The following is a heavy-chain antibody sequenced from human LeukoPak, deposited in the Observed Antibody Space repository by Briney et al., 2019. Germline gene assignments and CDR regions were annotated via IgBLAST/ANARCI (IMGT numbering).Heavy chain of an antibody. CDR1: GGSFSGYY. J-gene: IGHJ5*02. D-gene: IGHD1/OR15-1a*01. Sequence: PSETLSLTCAVYGGSFSGYYWSWIRQPPGKGLEWIGEINHSGSTNYNPSLKSRVTISVDASKNQFSLKLSSVTAADTAVYYCAREQPRRWFDPWGQGTLVTVSS. V-gene: IGHV4-34*01. CDR2: INHSGST. CDR3: AREQPRRWFDP.